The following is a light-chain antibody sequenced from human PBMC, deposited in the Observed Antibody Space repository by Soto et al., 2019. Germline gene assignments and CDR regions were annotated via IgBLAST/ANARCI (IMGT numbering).Light chain of an antibody. CDR1: QSVLYSSNNKNY. CDR2: WAS. CDR3: QQYYSTPRS. Sequence: DIVMTQSPDSLAVSLGERATINCKSSQSVLYSSNNKNYFAWYQQKPGQPPKLLIYWASTRESGVPDRFSGSGSGTDFTLTISSLQAEDGGVYDCQQYYSTPRSFGQGTKVEIK. V-gene: IGKV4-1*01. J-gene: IGKJ2*01.